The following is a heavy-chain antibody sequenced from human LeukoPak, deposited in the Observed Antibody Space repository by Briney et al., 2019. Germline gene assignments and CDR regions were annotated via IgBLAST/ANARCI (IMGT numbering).Heavy chain of an antibody. CDR1: GGSISGYY. CDR2: IYYSGST. Sequence: SETLSLTCTVSGGSISGYYWSWLRQPPGKGLEWIGSIYYSGSTYYNPSLKSRVTISVDTSKNQFSLKLSSVTAADTAVYYCARIHYYGSGSYGGMDVWGQGTTVTVSS. V-gene: IGHV4-59*12. CDR3: ARIHYYGSGSYGGMDV. J-gene: IGHJ6*02. D-gene: IGHD3-10*01.